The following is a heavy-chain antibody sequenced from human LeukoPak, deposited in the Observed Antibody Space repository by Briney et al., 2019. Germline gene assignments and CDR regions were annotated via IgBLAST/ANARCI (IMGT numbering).Heavy chain of an antibody. CDR1: GGSVSSSSYY. J-gene: IGHJ4*02. CDR2: IYYSGLT. D-gene: IGHD3-16*01. Sequence: PSETLSLTCTVSGGSVSSSSYYWAWIRQPPGKGLEWIGSIYYSGLTNYSPSLKSRVTISLDTSKNQFSLNINFVTAADTAVYYCARDVPGGRNDYWGQGTLVTVSS. V-gene: IGHV4-39*07. CDR3: ARDVPGGRNDY.